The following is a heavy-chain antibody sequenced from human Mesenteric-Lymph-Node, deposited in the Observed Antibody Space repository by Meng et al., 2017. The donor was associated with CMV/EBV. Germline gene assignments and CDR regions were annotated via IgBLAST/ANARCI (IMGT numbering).Heavy chain of an antibody. CDR3: AKENCDGDCPQYFIDN. CDR2: ISNSGTYI. D-gene: IGHD2-21*02. J-gene: IGHJ4*02. CDR1: GFTFSTYA. V-gene: IGHV3-21*06. Sequence: GESLKISCAASGFTFSTYAMSWVRQAPGKGLEWVSSISNSGTYIYYADSVKGRFTISRDNSKNMLYLRMDSLRAEDTAVYYCAKENCDGDCPQYFIDNWGQGTLVTVSS.